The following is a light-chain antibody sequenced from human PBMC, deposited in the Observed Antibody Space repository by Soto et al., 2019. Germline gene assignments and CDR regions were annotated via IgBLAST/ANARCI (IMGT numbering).Light chain of an antibody. CDR3: SSYTITNTDV. CDR2: EVN. J-gene: IGLJ1*01. Sequence: QSALTQPPSVSGSPGQSVAISFTGTSSEVGSFNRVSWYQQPPGTAPKLIISEVNNRPSGVPDRFSGSKSGNTASLTISGLQAEDEADYYCSSYTITNTDVFGTGTKVTVL. CDR1: SSEVGSFNR. V-gene: IGLV2-18*02.